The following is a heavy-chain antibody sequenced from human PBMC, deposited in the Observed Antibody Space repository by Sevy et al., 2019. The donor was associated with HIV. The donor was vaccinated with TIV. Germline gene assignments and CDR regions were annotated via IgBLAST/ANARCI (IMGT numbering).Heavy chain of an antibody. J-gene: IGHJ3*02. V-gene: IGHV3-53*01. Sequence: GGSLRLSCAASGFTVSGNYMSWDRQAPGKGLGWVSVIYSDGDTDYADSVKGRFTLSRDISKNTLYLQMNSLRAEDTAVYYCARGAAAYAFNIWGQGTMVTVSS. CDR1: GFTVSGNY. CDR3: ARGAAAYAFNI. CDR2: IYSDGDT. D-gene: IGHD6-13*01.